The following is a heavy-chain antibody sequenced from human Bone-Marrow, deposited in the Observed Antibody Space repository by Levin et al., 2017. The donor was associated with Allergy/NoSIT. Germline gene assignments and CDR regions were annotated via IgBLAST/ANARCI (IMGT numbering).Heavy chain of an antibody. J-gene: IGHJ6*02. V-gene: IGHV5-10-1*01. Sequence: GESLKISCKGSGYSFTSYWITWVRQMPGKGLEWMGEIYPVDSYTNYSPSFRGHVDISVDKSINTAYLQWSSLKASDTAMYYCARHFPVEAKYYSGMAVWGQGTTVTVSS. CDR1: GYSFTSYW. D-gene: IGHD2/OR15-2a*01. CDR2: IYPVDSYT. CDR3: ARHFPVEAKYYSGMAV.